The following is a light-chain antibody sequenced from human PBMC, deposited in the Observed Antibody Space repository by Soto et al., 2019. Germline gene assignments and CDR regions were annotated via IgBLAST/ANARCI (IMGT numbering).Light chain of an antibody. Sequence: AIQLTQSPSSLSASVGDRVTITCRASQGISSALAWYQQKPGKAHKLLIYDASSLESGVPSRFSGSGSGTDFTLTISSLQPEDFATYYCQQFNSYPQTFGGGTKVEIK. CDR1: QGISSA. V-gene: IGKV1-13*02. CDR3: QQFNSYPQT. J-gene: IGKJ4*01. CDR2: DAS.